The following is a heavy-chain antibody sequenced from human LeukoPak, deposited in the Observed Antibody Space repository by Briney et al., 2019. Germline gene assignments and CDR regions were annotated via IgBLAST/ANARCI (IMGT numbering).Heavy chain of an antibody. CDR1: GFTFSTYS. D-gene: IGHD6-13*01. V-gene: IGHV3-21*01. CDR3: ARGLSSSWHYFDC. CDR2: ISSRSGDI. J-gene: IGHJ4*02. Sequence: GGSLRLSCAASGFTFSTYSMTWVRQAPGKRLEWISYISSRSGDIYYADSVKGRFTISRDNGKNSLFLQMNSLRADDTAVYYCARGLSSSWHYFDCWGQGTLVTVSS.